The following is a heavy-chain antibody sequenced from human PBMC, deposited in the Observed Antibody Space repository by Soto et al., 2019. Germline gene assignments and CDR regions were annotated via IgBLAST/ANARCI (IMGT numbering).Heavy chain of an antibody. CDR3: VKDRSDTWSFDY. V-gene: IGHV3-30*18. Sequence: QVQLVESGGGVVQPGRSLRLSCSASGFIYSSCAMHWVRQVPGKGLEWLAVVSHDGTLYPYADSVKGRFIISRDNSRKMPYWQMNSLRPDDTAVYYCVKDRSDTWSFDYWGQGTLVTVSS. CDR1: GFIYSSCA. D-gene: IGHD2-8*02. J-gene: IGHJ4*02. CDR2: VSHDGTLY.